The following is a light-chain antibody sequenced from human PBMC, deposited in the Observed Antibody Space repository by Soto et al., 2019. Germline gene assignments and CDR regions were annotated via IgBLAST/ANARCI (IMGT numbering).Light chain of an antibody. CDR2: GAS. CDR1: QSVSSSY. CDR3: QQYGSSLFS. Sequence: EIVLTQSPGTLSLSPGERATLSCRASQSVSSSYLAWYQQKPGQAPRLLIYGASSRATGIPDGFSGSGSGTDFTLTISGLGPENFAVYYCQQYGSSLFSFGPGTKVDIK. V-gene: IGKV3-20*01. J-gene: IGKJ3*01.